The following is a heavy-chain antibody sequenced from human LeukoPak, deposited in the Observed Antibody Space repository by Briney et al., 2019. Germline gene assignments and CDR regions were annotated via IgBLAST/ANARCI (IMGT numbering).Heavy chain of an antibody. CDR3: TTNFTDCGGDCYLDY. V-gene: IGHV3-15*01. CDR2: IKSKTDGGTT. CDR1: VFTYRSYW. Sequence: AGGSLRLSCAASVFTYRSYWMSWVRQAPGKGLEWVGRIKSKTDGGTTDYAAPVKGRFTISRDDSKNTLYLQMNSLKTEDTAVYYCTTNFTDCGGDCYLDYWGQGTLVTLSS. J-gene: IGHJ4*02. D-gene: IGHD2-21*01.